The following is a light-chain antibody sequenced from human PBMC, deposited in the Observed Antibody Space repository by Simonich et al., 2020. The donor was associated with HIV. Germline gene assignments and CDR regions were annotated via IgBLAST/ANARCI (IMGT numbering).Light chain of an antibody. CDR2: GAS. J-gene: IGKJ5*01. CDR1: QSVRSN. Sequence: EIVMTQSPAPLSVSPGERATPSCRASQSVRSNLAWYQQKPGQAPRLLIYGASTRATGIPARFSGSGSGTEFTLTISSLDPGDFAVYYCQQRSDWPITFGQGTRLEIK. V-gene: IGKV3-15*01. CDR3: QQRSDWPIT.